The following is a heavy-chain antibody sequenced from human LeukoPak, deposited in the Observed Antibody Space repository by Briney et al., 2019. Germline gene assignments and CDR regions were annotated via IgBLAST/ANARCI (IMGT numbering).Heavy chain of an antibody. CDR1: GYSFNRYG. Sequence: GGSLRLSCAGSGYSFNRYGMEWVRQAPGKGLEWVSSISSSSSYIYYADSVKGRFTISRDNSKNTLYLQMNSLRAEDTAVYYCARLSPPYDYGDYGQFAGLSYFDYWGQGALVTVSS. V-gene: IGHV3-21*01. CDR3: ARLSPPYDYGDYGQFAGLSYFDY. J-gene: IGHJ4*02. D-gene: IGHD4-17*01. CDR2: ISSSSSYI.